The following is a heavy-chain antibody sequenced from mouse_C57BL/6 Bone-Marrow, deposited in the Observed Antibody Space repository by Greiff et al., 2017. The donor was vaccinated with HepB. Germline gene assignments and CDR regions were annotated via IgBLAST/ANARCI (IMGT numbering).Heavy chain of an antibody. CDR2: INPNNGGT. CDR3: ARPTVVATRYFDV. J-gene: IGHJ1*03. D-gene: IGHD1-1*01. CDR1: GYTFTDYY. Sequence: VQLQQSGPELVKPGASVKMSCKASGYTFTDYYMHWVKQSHGKSLEWIGYINPNNGGTSYNQKFKGKATLTVNKSSSTAYMELRSLTSEDSAVYYCARPTVVATRYFDVWGTGTTVTVSS. V-gene: IGHV1-22*01.